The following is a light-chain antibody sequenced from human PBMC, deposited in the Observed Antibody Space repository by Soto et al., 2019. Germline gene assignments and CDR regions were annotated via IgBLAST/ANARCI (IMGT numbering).Light chain of an antibody. J-gene: IGLJ2*01. V-gene: IGLV2-14*03. CDR2: DVS. Sequence: QSVLTQPASVSGSPGQSITISCTGTSSDVGGYNYVSWYQQHPGKAPKLMIYDVSNRPSGVSNRFSGSRSGNTASLTISGLQAGDEAHYYCSPYTGSTTLVVFGGGTKLTVL. CDR3: SPYTGSTTLVV. CDR1: SSDVGGYNY.